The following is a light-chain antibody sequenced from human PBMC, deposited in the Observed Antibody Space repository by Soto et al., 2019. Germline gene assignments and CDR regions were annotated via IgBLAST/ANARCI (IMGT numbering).Light chain of an antibody. CDR3: CSYAGSSTWV. CDR2: EGS. J-gene: IGLJ3*02. V-gene: IGLV2-23*01. CDR1: SSDVGSYNL. Sequence: QSVLTQPASVSGSPGQSITISCTGTSSDVGSYNLVSWYQQHPGKAPKLMIYEGSRRPSGVSNRFSGSKSGNTASLTISGLQAXDEADYYCCSYAGSSTWVFGGGTKLTVL.